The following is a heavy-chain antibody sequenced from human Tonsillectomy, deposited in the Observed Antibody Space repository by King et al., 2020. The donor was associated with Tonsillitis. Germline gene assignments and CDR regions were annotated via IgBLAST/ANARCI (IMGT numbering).Heavy chain of an antibody. V-gene: IGHV1-18*01. D-gene: IGHD3-10*01. CDR3: ARSPFNYCSGTYRPSPDHLNWFDP. CDR1: GYSFSSYG. Sequence: VQLVESGAEMKKPGASVKVSCKASGYSFSSYGISWVRQAPGQGLEWMGWISAYNGITNYAQKLQGRITLTTDTSTSTAYMELRSLRSDDTAVYYCARSPFNYCSGTYRPSPDHLNWFDPWGQGTLVTVSS. J-gene: IGHJ5*02. CDR2: ISAYNGIT.